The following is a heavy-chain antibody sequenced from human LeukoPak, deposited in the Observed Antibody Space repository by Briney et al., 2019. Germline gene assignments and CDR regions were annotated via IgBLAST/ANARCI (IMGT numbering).Heavy chain of an antibody. D-gene: IGHD3-10*01. J-gene: IGHJ4*02. V-gene: IGHV4-61*02. Sequence: PSQTLSLTCTVSGGSISSGSYYWSWIRQPAGKGLEWTRRIYTSGGTNYNPSLKSRVTISVDTSKNQMSLKLSSVTAADTAVYYCARDLRLQWFGEFGYWGQGILVTVSS. CDR2: IYTSGGT. CDR1: GGSISSGSYY. CDR3: ARDLRLQWFGEFGY.